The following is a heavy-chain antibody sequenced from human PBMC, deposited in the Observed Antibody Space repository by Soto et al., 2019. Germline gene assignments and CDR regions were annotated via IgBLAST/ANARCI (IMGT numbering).Heavy chain of an antibody. CDR2: IYYSGTT. V-gene: IGHV4-30-4*01. J-gene: IGHJ4*02. D-gene: IGHD3-22*01. Sequence: SETLSLTCTVSGGSISSGDHYWSWIRQPPGKGLEWIGYIYYSGTTYHNPSLKSRVTMSVDTSKSQFSLKLSSVTAADTAVYYCATYYDSSGPTYDYWGQGTLVTVSS. CDR1: GGSISSGDHY. CDR3: ATYYDSSGPTYDY.